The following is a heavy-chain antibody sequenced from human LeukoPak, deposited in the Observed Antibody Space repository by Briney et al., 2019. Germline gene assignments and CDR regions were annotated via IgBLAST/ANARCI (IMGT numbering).Heavy chain of an antibody. CDR2: IYYSGST. V-gene: IGHV4-39*07. CDR3: ARVGVDYSGNIIKYYFDY. CDR1: GGSISSSSYY. Sequence: SETLSLTCTVSGGSISSSSYYCGWIRQPPGKGLEWIVSIYYSGSTYYNPSLKSRVTISVDTSKNQFSLKLSPVIAADTAVYYCARVGVDYSGNIIKYYFDYWGQGTLVTVSS. J-gene: IGHJ4*02. D-gene: IGHD4-23*01.